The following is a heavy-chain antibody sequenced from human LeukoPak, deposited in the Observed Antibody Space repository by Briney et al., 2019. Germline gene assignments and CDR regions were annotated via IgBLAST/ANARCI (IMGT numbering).Heavy chain of an antibody. Sequence: PSQTLSLTCTVSGGSISSADYYCSWIRQPAGKGLEWIGRIYTSGSTNYNPSLKSRVTISVDTSKNQFSLKLSSVTAADTAVYYCARDSHRYCSGGSCSDAFDIWGQGTMVTVSS. D-gene: IGHD2-15*01. CDR1: GGSISSADYY. J-gene: IGHJ3*02. V-gene: IGHV4-61*02. CDR3: ARDSHRYCSGGSCSDAFDI. CDR2: IYTSGST.